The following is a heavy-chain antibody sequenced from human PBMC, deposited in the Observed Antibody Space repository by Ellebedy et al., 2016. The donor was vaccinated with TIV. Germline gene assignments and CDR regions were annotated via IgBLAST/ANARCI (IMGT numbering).Heavy chain of an antibody. CDR1: GYTFTTYA. D-gene: IGHD4-17*01. V-gene: IGHV1-18*01. CDR3: ARDGAVTTVFDY. J-gene: IGHJ4*02. Sequence: ASVKVSCKASGYTFTTYAMHWVRQAPGQGLEWMGWVTPDNGNTTYAQKFQGRVSMTTDTSTTTAYMELRTLRADDTAVYFCARDGAVTTVFDYWGQGTLVTVSS. CDR2: VTPDNGNT.